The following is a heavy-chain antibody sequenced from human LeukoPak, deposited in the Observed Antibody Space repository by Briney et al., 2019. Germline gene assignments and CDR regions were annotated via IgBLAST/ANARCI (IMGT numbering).Heavy chain of an antibody. D-gene: IGHD4-17*01. CDR1: GDSISSTNW. J-gene: IGHJ4*02. CDR2: IYHSGST. Sequence: SETLSLTCAVSGDSISSTNWWSWVRQPPGKGLEWIGEIYHSGSTNYNPSLKSRVTISVDKSNNQFSLKLSSVTAADTAVYYCARGIVTTVFDYWGQGTLVTVSS. CDR3: ARGIVTTVFDY. V-gene: IGHV4-4*02.